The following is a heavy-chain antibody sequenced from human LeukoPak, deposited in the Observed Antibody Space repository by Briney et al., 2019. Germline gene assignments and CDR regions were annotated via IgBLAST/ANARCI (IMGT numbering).Heavy chain of an antibody. D-gene: IGHD1-7*01. V-gene: IGHV3-30*04. CDR2: ISYDGSSK. CDR3: AVSFYYYYMDV. CDR1: GFTFSSYA. J-gene: IGHJ6*03. Sequence: TGGSLRLSCAASGFTFSSYAIHWVRQAPGKGLEWVALISYDGSSKYYADSVKGRFTVSRDNSKNTLYLQMNSLRAEDTAVYYCAVSFYYYYMDVWGKGATVTVSS.